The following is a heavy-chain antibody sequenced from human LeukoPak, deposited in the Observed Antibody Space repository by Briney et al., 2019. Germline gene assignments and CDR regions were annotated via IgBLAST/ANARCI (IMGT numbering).Heavy chain of an antibody. V-gene: IGHV3-11*01. CDR3: ARDYYDSSGYLYYFDY. D-gene: IGHD3-22*01. J-gene: IGHJ4*02. CDR1: GFTFSSYA. Sequence: PGGSLRLSCAGSGFTFSSYAMSWIRQAPGKGLEWVSYISSSGSTIYYADSVKGRFTISRDNAKNSLYLQMNSLRAEDTAVYYCARDYYDSSGYLYYFDYWGQGTLVTVSS. CDR2: ISSSGSTI.